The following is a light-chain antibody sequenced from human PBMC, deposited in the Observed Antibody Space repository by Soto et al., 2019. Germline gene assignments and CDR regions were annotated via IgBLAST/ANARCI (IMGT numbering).Light chain of an antibody. CDR1: SSNIGADND. Sequence: QPVLTQPPSVSGAPGQRITISCSGSSSNIGADNDVHWYRQLPGTAPKVLIYGNNNRPSGVPDRFSGSKSGTSASVAISGLQAEDEADYYCQSYDSTLSTYVFGTGTKLTVL. V-gene: IGLV1-40*01. CDR3: QSYDSTLSTYV. CDR2: GNN. J-gene: IGLJ1*01.